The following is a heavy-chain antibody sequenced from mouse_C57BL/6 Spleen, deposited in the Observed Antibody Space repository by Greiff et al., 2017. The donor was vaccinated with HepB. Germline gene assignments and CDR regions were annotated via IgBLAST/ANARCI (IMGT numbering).Heavy chain of an antibody. Sequence: DVQLQESGAELVRPGASVKLSCTASGFNIKDDYMHWVKQRPEQGLEWIGWIDPENGDTEYASKFQGKATITADTSSNTAYLQLSSLTSEDTAVYYCTTYGSPWYFDVWGTGTTVTVSS. CDR2: IDPENGDT. J-gene: IGHJ1*03. CDR3: TTYGSPWYFDV. D-gene: IGHD2-2*01. CDR1: GFNIKDDY. V-gene: IGHV14-4*01.